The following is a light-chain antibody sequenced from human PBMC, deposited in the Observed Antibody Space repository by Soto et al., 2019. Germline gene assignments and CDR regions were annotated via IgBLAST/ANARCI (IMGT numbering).Light chain of an antibody. J-gene: IGKJ1*01. Sequence: LFLTQSPGTLSLSPGERATLSCRASQSVSSSYLAWYQQKPGQAPRLLIYGASSRATGIPDRFSGSGSGTEFTLTISSLQSEDFAVYYCQQYNNWPQTFGQGTKVDIK. CDR3: QQYNNWPQT. CDR2: GAS. CDR1: QSVSSSY. V-gene: IGKV3-20*01.